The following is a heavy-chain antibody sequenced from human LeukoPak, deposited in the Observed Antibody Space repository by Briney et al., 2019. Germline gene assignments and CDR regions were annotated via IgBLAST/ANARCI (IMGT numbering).Heavy chain of an antibody. J-gene: IGHJ4*02. CDR2: ISYDGSNK. D-gene: IGHD1-26*01. Sequence: PGGSLRLSCAASGFTFSSYGMPWVRQAPGKGLEWVAVISYDGSNKYYADSVKGRFTISRDNSKNTLYLQMNSLRAEDTAVYYCARDELYYWGQGTLVTVSS. CDR1: GFTFSSYG. V-gene: IGHV3-30*03. CDR3: ARDELYY.